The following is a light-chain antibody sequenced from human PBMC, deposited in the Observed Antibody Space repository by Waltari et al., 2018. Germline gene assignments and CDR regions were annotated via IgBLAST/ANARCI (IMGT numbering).Light chain of an antibody. CDR3: MQSLQLPIT. CDR1: QSLLHSDGRTY. V-gene: IGKV2-29*02. CDR2: EVS. J-gene: IGKJ5*01. Sequence: IVMTQTPLSLSVTPGQPASISCKSSQSLLHSDGRTYLFWYLQKPGQSPQLLIYEVSSRCSGVPDRFSGSGSGTDFTLTISRVEAEDVGVYYCMQSLQLPITFGQGTRLEIK.